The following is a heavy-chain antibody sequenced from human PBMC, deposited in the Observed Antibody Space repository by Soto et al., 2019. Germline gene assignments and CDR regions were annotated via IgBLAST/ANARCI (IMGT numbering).Heavy chain of an antibody. CDR3: ARDHSSSWHDFDY. D-gene: IGHD6-13*01. J-gene: IGHJ4*02. CDR2: ISGYNGNT. CDR1: GYTFTNYD. Sequence: ASVKVSCKASGYTFTNYDINWVRQAPGQGLEWMGWISGYNGNTNYAQKFQDRVTMTTDTFASTAYMELWSLRSDDTAMYYCARDHSSSWHDFDYWGQGTLVTVSS. V-gene: IGHV1-18*01.